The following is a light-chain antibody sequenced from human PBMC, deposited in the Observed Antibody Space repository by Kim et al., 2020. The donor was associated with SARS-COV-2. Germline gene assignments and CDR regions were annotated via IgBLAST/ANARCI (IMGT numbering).Light chain of an antibody. CDR3: QQRDN. J-gene: IGKJ2*01. Sequence: DIQMTQSPSSLSASVGDRVTITCQASQDISNYLNWYQQKPGKAPKLLIYDASNLETGVPSRFSGSGSGTDFTFTISSLQPEDIATYYTQQRDNIGQGTKLEL. CDR1: QDISNY. V-gene: IGKV1-33*01. CDR2: DAS.